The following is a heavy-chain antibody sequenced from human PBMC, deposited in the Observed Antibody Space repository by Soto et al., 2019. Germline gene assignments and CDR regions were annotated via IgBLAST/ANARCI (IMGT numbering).Heavy chain of an antibody. Sequence: ASVKVSCKSSGYTFTSYYMHWVRQAPGQGLEWMGIINPSGGSTSYAQKFQGRVTMTRDTSTSTVYMELSSLRAEDTAVYYCAKDLWYYYDSSESPIDYWGQGTLVTVSS. CDR1: GYTFTSYY. V-gene: IGHV1-46*01. J-gene: IGHJ4*02. CDR2: INPSGGST. D-gene: IGHD3-22*01. CDR3: AKDLWYYYDSSESPIDY.